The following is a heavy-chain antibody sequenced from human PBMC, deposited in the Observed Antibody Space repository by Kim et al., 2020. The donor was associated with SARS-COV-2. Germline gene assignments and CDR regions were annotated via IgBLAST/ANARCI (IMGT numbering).Heavy chain of an antibody. D-gene: IGHD3-10*01. J-gene: IGHJ3*02. CDR2: MSYSGNT. CDR3: ARHGGESMIRRVLGAFDI. V-gene: IGHV4-59*08. CDR1: GGSISSYS. Sequence: SETLSLTCTVSGGSISSYSWSLIRQPPGKGLEWIGYMSYSGNTNYDTSLKSRATIPVDTSKNQFSLKLSSVTAADTAVYYCARHGGESMIRRVLGAFDIWGQGTMVTVSS.